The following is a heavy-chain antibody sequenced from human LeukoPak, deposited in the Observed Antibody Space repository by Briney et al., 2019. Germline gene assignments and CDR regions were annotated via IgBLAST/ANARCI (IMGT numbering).Heavy chain of an antibody. CDR1: GFNFSSFV. J-gene: IGHJ4*02. Sequence: GGSLRLSCAASGFNFSSFVMSWVRQAPGKGLEWVSSISVSGRSTYYADSVKGRFTISRDNSKNTLYLQVSSLRVEDTAVYYCAKKSPIFGVVIPLFDYWGQGTLVSVSS. CDR2: ISVSGRST. V-gene: IGHV3-23*01. CDR3: AKKSPIFGVVIPLFDY. D-gene: IGHD3-3*01.